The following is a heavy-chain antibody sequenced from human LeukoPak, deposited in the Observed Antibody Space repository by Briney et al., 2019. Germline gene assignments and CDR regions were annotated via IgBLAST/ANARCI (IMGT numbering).Heavy chain of an antibody. CDR2: ISSSSSYI. CDR3: ARSYSGSYSGGFDP. J-gene: IGHJ5*02. Sequence: GGSLRLSCAASGFTFSSYSITWVRQPPGKGLDWFSSISSSSSYIYYADSVKGRFTISRDNAKNSLYLQMNSLRAEDTAVYYCARSYSGSYSGGFDPWGQGTLVTVSS. V-gene: IGHV3-21*01. CDR1: GFTFSSYS. D-gene: IGHD1-26*01.